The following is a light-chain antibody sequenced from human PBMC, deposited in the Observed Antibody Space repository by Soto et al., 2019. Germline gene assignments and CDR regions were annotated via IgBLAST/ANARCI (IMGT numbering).Light chain of an antibody. CDR1: QSVSSN. CDR2: GAS. J-gene: IGKJ1*01. CDR3: QQYNNWPPTWT. Sequence: EIGMTQSPATLSVSPGERATLSCRASQSVSSNLAWYQQKPGQAPRLLIYGASTRATGIPARFSGSGSGTEFTLTISSLQSEDFAVYYCQQYNNWPPTWTFGQGTKLDIK. V-gene: IGKV3-15*01.